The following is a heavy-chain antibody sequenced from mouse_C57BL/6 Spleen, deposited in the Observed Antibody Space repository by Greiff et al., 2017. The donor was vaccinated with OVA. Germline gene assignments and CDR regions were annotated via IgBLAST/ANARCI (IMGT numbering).Heavy chain of an antibody. J-gene: IGHJ3*01. CDR3: ARKAHYYGSSPFAY. CDR1: GYTFTDYY. Sequence: VQLQQSGPELVKPGASVKISCKASGYTFTDYYMNWVKQSHGKSLEWIGDINPNNGGTSYNQKFKGKATLTVDKSSSTAYMELRSLTSEDSAVYYCARKAHYYGSSPFAYWGQGTLVTVSA. V-gene: IGHV1-26*01. D-gene: IGHD1-1*01. CDR2: INPNNGGT.